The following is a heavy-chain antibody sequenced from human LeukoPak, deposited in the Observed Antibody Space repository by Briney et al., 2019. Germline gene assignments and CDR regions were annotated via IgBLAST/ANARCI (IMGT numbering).Heavy chain of an antibody. Sequence: PSETLSLTCAVYGGSFSGYYWSWIRQPPGKGLEWIGEINHSGSTNYNPSLKSRVTISVDTSKNQFSLKLNSVTAADTAVYYCARVRITMIRPGAGGRPFDPWGQGTLVTVSS. CDR2: INHSGST. V-gene: IGHV4-34*01. J-gene: IGHJ5*02. CDR3: ARVRITMIRPGAGGRPFDP. D-gene: IGHD3-22*01. CDR1: GGSFSGYY.